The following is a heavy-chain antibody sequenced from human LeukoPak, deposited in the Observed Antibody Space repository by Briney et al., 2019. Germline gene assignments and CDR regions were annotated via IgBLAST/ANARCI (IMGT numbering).Heavy chain of an antibody. J-gene: IGHJ5*02. CDR3: AKDPTRYYDFGAVGFVP. V-gene: IGHV3-23*01. Sequence: GGSLRLFCAASGFTFSSYAMSWVRQAPGKGLECVSAISGSGGSTYYADSVKGRFTISRDNSKHTLYLQMNSLTAEDTGVYYCAKDPTRYYDFGAVGFVPGGQGPRVTV. D-gene: IGHD3-3*01. CDR1: GFTFSSYA. CDR2: ISGSGGST.